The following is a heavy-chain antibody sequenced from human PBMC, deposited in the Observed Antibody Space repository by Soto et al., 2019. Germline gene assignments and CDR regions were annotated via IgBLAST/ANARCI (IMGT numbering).Heavy chain of an antibody. CDR1: GFTFSNYG. CDR2: VWYDGSDK. D-gene: IGHD2-2*01. CDR3: ARLGYCIVTGCYARTYDLDV. J-gene: IGHJ6*02. Sequence: QVQLVESGGGVVQPGRSLRLSCAATGFTFSNYGMHWVRQAPGKGLEWVAVVWYDGSDKYYADSVKGRFTISRDNSKNPIYLQMTSMRVEDTAVYYWARLGYCIVTGCYARTYDLDVWGQGTTVTVSS. V-gene: IGHV3-33*01.